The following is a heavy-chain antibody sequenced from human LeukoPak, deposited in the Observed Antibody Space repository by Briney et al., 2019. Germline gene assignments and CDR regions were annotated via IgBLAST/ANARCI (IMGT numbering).Heavy chain of an antibody. CDR1: GGSISSGGYY. D-gene: IGHD2-15*01. J-gene: IGHJ4*02. Sequence: SETLSLTCTVSGGSISSGGYYWSWIRQHPGKGLEWTGYIYYSGSTYYNPSLKSRVTISVDTSKNQFSLKLSSVTAADTAVYYCARVVVAATHYFDYWGQGTLVTVSS. V-gene: IGHV4-31*03. CDR2: IYYSGST. CDR3: ARVVVAATHYFDY.